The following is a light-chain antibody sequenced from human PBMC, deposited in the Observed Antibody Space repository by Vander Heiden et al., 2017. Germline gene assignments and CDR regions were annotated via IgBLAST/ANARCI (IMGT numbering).Light chain of an antibody. CDR3: QQYSSSPPT. V-gene: IGKV3-20*01. J-gene: IGKJ4*01. CDR2: GVS. Sequence: DIVLTQSPGTLSLSPGERATLSCRASQTISNNFLAWYQQKPGQAPRLLIYGVSRRATGISDRFSGSGSGTDFTLTISRLEPEDFEVYFCQQYSSSPPTFGGGTKVEIK. CDR1: QTISNNF.